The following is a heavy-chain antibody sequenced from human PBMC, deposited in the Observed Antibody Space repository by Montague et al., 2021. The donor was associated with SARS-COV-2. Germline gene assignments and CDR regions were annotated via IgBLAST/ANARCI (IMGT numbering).Heavy chain of an antibody. CDR3: ARDVRYYYDQ. Sequence: SETLSLTCSVSGGSMSSYHWIWIRQPPGKGLEWIGYISYSGSTNYNPSLKSRVTISLDTSRNRFSLRVTSVTAADTAVYYCARDVRYYYDQWGQGTLVTVSS. CDR1: GGSMSSYH. CDR2: ISYSGST. V-gene: IGHV4-59*01. D-gene: IGHD3-10*01. J-gene: IGHJ4*02.